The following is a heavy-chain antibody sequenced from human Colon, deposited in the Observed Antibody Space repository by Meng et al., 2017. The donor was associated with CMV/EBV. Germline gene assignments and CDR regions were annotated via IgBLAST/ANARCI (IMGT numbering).Heavy chain of an antibody. D-gene: IGHD6-19*01. CDR3: ARALAVASP. V-gene: IGHV3-48*03. J-gene: IGHJ4*02. CDR2: ISRAGTTI. CDR1: GFNFNRSE. Sequence: GESLKISCAASGFNFNRSEMNWVRQAPGKGPEWVSYISRAGTTIKYTDSVKGRFTISRDNAKSSLYLQMSSLRVEDTALYYCARALAVASPWGQGTLVTVSS.